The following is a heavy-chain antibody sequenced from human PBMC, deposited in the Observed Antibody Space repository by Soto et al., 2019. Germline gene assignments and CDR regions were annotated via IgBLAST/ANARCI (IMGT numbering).Heavy chain of an antibody. J-gene: IGHJ6*02. V-gene: IGHV3-30*18. D-gene: IGHD3-3*01. CDR2: ISYDGSNK. Sequence: GGSLRLSCAASGFTFSSYGMHWVRQAPGKGLEWVAVISYDGSNKYYADSVKGRFTISRDNSKNTLYLQMNSLRAEDTAVYYCAKDRRFLEWFHYYGMDVWGQGTTVTSP. CDR3: AKDRRFLEWFHYYGMDV. CDR1: GFTFSSYG.